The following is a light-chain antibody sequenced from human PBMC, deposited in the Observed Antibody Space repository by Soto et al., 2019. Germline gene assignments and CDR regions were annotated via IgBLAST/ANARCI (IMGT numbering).Light chain of an antibody. CDR1: QSVSSN. CDR3: QQYNYWPPYT. J-gene: IGKJ2*01. Sequence: EIVMTQSPATLSVSPGERATLSCRASQSVSSNLAWYQQKPGQAPWLLIYGASTRATGIPARFSGSGSGTEFTLTISRLQSEDFAVYYCQQYNYWPPYTFGQGTKLEIK. CDR2: GAS. V-gene: IGKV3-15*01.